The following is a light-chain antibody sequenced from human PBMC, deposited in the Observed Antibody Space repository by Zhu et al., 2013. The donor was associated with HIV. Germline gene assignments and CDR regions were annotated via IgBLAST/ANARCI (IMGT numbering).Light chain of an antibody. J-gene: IGKJ1*01. CDR3: QHLSIYPWM. CDR1: QSISAW. Sequence: DIQMTQSPPTLSASVGDRVSITCRASQSISAWLAWYQQKPGKAPSLLIYKASTLQSGVPSRFSGSGYGTEFTLTINTLQPEDSATYYCQHLSIYPWMFGQGTKVEIK. V-gene: IGKV1-5*03. CDR2: KAS.